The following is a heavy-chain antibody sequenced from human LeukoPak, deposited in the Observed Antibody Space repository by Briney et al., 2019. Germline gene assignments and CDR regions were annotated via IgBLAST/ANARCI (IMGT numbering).Heavy chain of an antibody. CDR1: GFTFSSYA. CDR2: ISGSGGST. CDR3: AKAGSYYDSSGYYKRNWFDP. D-gene: IGHD3-22*01. J-gene: IGHJ5*02. V-gene: IGHV3-23*01. Sequence: GGSLRLSCAASGFTFSSYAMSWVRQAPGKGLEGVSAISGSGGSTYYADSVKGRFTISRDNSKNTLYLQMNSLRAEDTAVYYCAKAGSYYDSSGYYKRNWFDPWGQGTLVTVSS.